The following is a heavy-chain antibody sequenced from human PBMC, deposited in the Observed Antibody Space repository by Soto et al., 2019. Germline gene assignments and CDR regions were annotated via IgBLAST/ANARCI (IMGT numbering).Heavy chain of an antibody. CDR3: ARGHPFDY. J-gene: IGHJ4*02. CDR2: IYHFGSP. CDR1: GGSISSYL. Sequence: SETLSLTCTVSGGSISSYLWSWMRLPPGKGLEWIGYIYHFGSPNYNPSLKSRVTISVDTSKNQFSLKLSSVTAADTAVYYCARGHPFDYWGQGALVTVSS. V-gene: IGHV4-59*01.